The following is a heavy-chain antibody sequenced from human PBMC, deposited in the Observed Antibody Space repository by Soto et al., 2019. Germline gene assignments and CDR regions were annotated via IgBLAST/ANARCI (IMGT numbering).Heavy chain of an antibody. CDR3: ASGYSGYDSVYWFDP. CDR2: MNPNSGNT. D-gene: IGHD5-12*01. Sequence: ASVKVSCKASGYTFTSYDINWVRQATGQGLEWMGWMNPNSGNTGYAQKFQGRVTMTRNTSISTAYMELSSLRSKDTAVYYCASGYSGYDSVYWFDPWGQGTLVTVSS. V-gene: IGHV1-8*01. CDR1: GYTFTSYD. J-gene: IGHJ5*02.